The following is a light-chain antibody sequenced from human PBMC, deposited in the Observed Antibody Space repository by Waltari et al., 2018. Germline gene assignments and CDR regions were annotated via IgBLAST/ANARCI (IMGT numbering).Light chain of an antibody. CDR1: QDVNTW. CDR2: RAS. V-gene: IGKV1-5*03. J-gene: IGKJ2*02. Sequence: DIQMTQSPSTLSASVGDRVSITCRTSQDVNTWVAWYQQQPGKAPHLLIYRASILKTGVPSRLSGSGSGTEFTLTISGLQADDFATYYCQQHHGSPCTFGQGTKLEI. CDR3: QQHHGSPCT.